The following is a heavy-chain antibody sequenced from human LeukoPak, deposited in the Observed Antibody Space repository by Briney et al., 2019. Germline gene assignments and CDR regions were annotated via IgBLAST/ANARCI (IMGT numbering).Heavy chain of an antibody. CDR2: ISSSGSTT. Sequence: GGSLRLSCAAPGFTFSSYEMNWVRQAPGKGLEWVSYISSSGSTTYYADSVKGRFTISRDNAKNSLYLQMNSLRAEDTAVYYCARDSSSSLLGYWGQGTLVTVSS. CDR3: ARDSSSSLLGY. J-gene: IGHJ4*02. CDR1: GFTFSSYE. V-gene: IGHV3-48*03. D-gene: IGHD6-6*01.